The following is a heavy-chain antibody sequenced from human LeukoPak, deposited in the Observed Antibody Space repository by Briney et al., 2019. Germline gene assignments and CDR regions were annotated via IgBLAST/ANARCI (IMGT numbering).Heavy chain of an antibody. Sequence: SGGXXSSYXXXXXRXPPGXXXEWIGYIYYSGSTNYNPSLKSRVTISVDTSKNQFSLKLSSVTAADTAVYYCAREGYSGYDYVYWGQGTLVTVSS. J-gene: IGHJ4*02. CDR3: AREGYSGYDYVY. V-gene: IGHV4-59*12. D-gene: IGHD5-12*01. CDR1: GGXXSSYX. CDR2: IYYSGST.